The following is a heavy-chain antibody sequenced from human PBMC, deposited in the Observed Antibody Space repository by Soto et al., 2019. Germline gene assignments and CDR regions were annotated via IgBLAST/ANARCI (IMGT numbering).Heavy chain of an antibody. CDR2: IYSGGST. CDR1: GFTVSSNY. J-gene: IGHJ6*02. Sequence: GGSLRLSCAASGFTVSSNYMSWVHQAPGKGLEWVSVIYSGGSTYYADSVKGRFTISRDNSKNTLYLQMNSLRAEDTAVYYCARGRITMVRGVIWYYYGMDVWGQGTTVTVSS. V-gene: IGHV3-53*01. CDR3: ARGRITMVRGVIWYYYGMDV. D-gene: IGHD3-10*01.